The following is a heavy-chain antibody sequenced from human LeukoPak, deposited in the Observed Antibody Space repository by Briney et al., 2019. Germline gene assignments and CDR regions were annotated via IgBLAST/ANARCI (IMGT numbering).Heavy chain of an antibody. D-gene: IGHD3-10*01. V-gene: IGHV4-4*07. Sequence: SETLSLTCTVSGGSISSYYWGWIRQPAGKGLEWNGRIYTSGSTNYNPSLKSRVTMSVDTSKNQFSLKLSSVTAADTAVYYCARVPSPNYGSGSYYNYYFDYWGQGTLVTVSS. CDR2: IYTSGST. J-gene: IGHJ4*02. CDR1: GGSISSYY. CDR3: ARVPSPNYGSGSYYNYYFDY.